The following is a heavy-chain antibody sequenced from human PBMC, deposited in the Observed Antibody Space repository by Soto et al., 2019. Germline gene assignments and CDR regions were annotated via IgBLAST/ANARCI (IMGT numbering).Heavy chain of an antibody. CDR1: GYTFTSYG. CDR2: ISAYNGNT. V-gene: IGHV1-18*01. Sequence: VASVKVSCKASGYTFTSYGISWVRQAPGQGLEWMGWISAYNGNTNYAQKLQGRVTMTTDTSTSTAYMELRSLRSDDTAVYYCARDRVSLRYFDWLFPNDAFDIWGQGTMVTVSS. D-gene: IGHD3-9*01. CDR3: ARDRVSLRYFDWLFPNDAFDI. J-gene: IGHJ3*02.